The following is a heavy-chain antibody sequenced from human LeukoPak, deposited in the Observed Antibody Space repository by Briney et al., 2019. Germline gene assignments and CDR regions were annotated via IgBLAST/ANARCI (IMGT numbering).Heavy chain of an antibody. CDR3: VKDLD. J-gene: IGHJ4*02. CDR1: RFTFSSYG. Sequence: GGSLRLSCAASRFTFSSYGMHWVRQAPGKGLEWVAVISYDGSNKCYVDSVKGRFTISRDNSKNTLYLQMDSLRAEDTAVYYCVKDLDWGQGTLVTVSS. CDR2: ISYDGSNK. V-gene: IGHV3-30*18.